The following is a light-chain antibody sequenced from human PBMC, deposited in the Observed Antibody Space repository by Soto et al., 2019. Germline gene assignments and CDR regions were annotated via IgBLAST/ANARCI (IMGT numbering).Light chain of an antibody. Sequence: QSVLTQPPSVSAAPGQKVTISCSGSSSNIGNNYVSWYQQLPGTAPKLLIYDNNKRPSGIPDRFSGSKSGTSATLGITGLQTGDEADDYCGTWNSSLSAVVFGTGTKVTVL. V-gene: IGLV1-51*01. CDR2: DNN. J-gene: IGLJ1*01. CDR3: GTWNSSLSAVV. CDR1: SSNIGNNY.